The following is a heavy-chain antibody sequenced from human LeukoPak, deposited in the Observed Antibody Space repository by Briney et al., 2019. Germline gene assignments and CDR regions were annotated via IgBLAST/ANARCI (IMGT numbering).Heavy chain of an antibody. J-gene: IGHJ6*04. V-gene: IGHV3-74*01. Sequence: GGSLRLSCAASGFTFSSYWMHWVRQAPGEGLMWVSRINSDGSSTSYADSVKGRFTISRDNAKNSLYLQMNSLRAEDTAVYYCAELGITMIGGVWGKGTTVTISS. CDR2: INSDGSST. D-gene: IGHD3-10*02. CDR1: GFTFSSYW. CDR3: AELGITMIGGV.